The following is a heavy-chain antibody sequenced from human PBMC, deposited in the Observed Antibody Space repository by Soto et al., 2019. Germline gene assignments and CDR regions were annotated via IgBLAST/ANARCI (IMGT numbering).Heavy chain of an antibody. CDR1: GGTFDNFI. J-gene: IGHJ6*02. D-gene: IGHD1-26*01. Sequence: QVQLVQSGAEVKEPGSSVRVSCKASGGTFDNFIMNWVRQTPGQGLEWMGGIVPMLGTPTYAEKLKDRVTISATGSTSTMYMEVTSLRSEDTAIYYCARNGTYSSSLSQYSGMDVWGQGTTVTVSS. V-gene: IGHV1-69*01. CDR2: IVPMLGTP. CDR3: ARNGTYSSSLSQYSGMDV.